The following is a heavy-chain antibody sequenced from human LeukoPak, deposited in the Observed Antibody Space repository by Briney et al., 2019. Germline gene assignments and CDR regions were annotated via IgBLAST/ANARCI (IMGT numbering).Heavy chain of an antibody. J-gene: IGHJ4*02. D-gene: IGHD4-11*01. CDR2: IYYSGST. V-gene: IGHV4-39*07. CDR3: ARLDNDYSFLDY. Sequence: PSETLSLTCTVSGDSISSSSYYWGWIRQPPGKGLEWIGSIYYSGSTYYNPSLKSRVTISVDTSKNQFSLKLSSATAADTAVYYCARLDNDYSFLDYWGQGTLVTVSS. CDR1: GDSISSSSYY.